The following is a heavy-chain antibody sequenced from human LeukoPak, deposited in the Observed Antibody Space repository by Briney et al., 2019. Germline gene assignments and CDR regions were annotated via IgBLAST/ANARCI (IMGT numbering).Heavy chain of an antibody. V-gene: IGHV1-46*01. D-gene: IGHD4-17*01. Sequence: GASVKVSCKASGYTFTSYYMHWVRQAPGQGLEWMGIINPSGGSTSYAQKFQGRVTMTRDMSTSTVYMELSSLRSEDTAVYYCARDRGDDYGDYGFYGWFDPWGRGTLVTVSS. CDR2: INPSGGST. CDR1: GYTFTSYY. CDR3: ARDRGDDYGDYGFYGWFDP. J-gene: IGHJ5*02.